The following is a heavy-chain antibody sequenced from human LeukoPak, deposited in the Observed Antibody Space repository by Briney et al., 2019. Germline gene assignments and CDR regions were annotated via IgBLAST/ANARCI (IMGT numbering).Heavy chain of an antibody. V-gene: IGHV3-30*02. J-gene: IGHJ3*02. CDR1: GFTFSNYK. Sequence: GGSLRLSCAASGFTFSNYKMNWVRQAPGKGLEWVAFIRYDGSNKYYADSVKGRFTISRDNSKNTLYLQMNSLRAEDTAVYYCARDLPLWDAFDIWGQGTMVTVSS. CDR2: IRYDGSNK. D-gene: IGHD2/OR15-2a*01. CDR3: ARDLPLWDAFDI.